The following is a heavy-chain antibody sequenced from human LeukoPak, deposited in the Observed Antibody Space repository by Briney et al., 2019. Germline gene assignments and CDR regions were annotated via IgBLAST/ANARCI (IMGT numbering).Heavy chain of an antibody. J-gene: IGHJ4*01. V-gene: IGHV4-39*01. Sequence: SETLSLTCTVSGGPISSKSYYWGWIRQPPGKGLDWIGSIFYSGTTYYNSSLKSRVTISIDTSKNQVSLKMSSVTAADTAVYYCAKSGGYGLIDYWGQGTLVTVSS. CDR1: GGPISSKSYY. D-gene: IGHD6-25*01. CDR3: AKSGGYGLIDY. CDR2: IFYSGTT.